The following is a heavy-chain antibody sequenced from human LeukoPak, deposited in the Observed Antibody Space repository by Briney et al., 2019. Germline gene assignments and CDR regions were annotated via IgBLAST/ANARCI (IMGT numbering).Heavy chain of an antibody. CDR3: AKGTLGVAANFDY. Sequence: PGKSLSLSCAASGFTLSSSGMHWVRQGPGKGLEWVAVISYDGSNKYYADSVKGRFTISRDNSKNTLYLQMNSLRAEDTAVYYCAKGTLGVAANFDYWGQGTLVTVSS. D-gene: IGHD6-19*01. CDR2: ISYDGSNK. J-gene: IGHJ4*02. CDR1: GFTLSSSG. V-gene: IGHV3-30*18.